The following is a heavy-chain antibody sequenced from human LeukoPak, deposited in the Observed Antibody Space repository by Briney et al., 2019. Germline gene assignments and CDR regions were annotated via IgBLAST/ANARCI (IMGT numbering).Heavy chain of an antibody. CDR1: GYTLTVYY. V-gene: IGHV1-2*02. D-gene: IGHD5-18*01. J-gene: IGHJ4*02. CDR3: ARERGRIQLWLQYY. Sequence: ASVKVSCKASGYTLTVYYMHWVRQAPGQGLGWMGWINPNSGGTNYAQKFQGRVTMTRDTSISTAYMELSRLRSDDTAGYYCARERGRIQLWLQYYWGQGTLVTVSS. CDR2: INPNSGGT.